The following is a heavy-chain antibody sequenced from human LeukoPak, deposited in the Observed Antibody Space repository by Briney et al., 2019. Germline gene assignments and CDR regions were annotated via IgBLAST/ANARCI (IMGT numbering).Heavy chain of an antibody. CDR2: INPNSGGT. Sequence: ASVKVSCKASGYTFTGYYMHWVRQAPGQGLEWMGWINPNSGGTNYAQKFQGRVTMTRDTSISTAYMELSRLRSDDTAVYYCARGSVTRYYYYYMDVWGKGTTVTISS. CDR3: ARGSVTRYYYYYMDV. CDR1: GYTFTGYY. D-gene: IGHD2-21*02. J-gene: IGHJ6*03. V-gene: IGHV1-2*02.